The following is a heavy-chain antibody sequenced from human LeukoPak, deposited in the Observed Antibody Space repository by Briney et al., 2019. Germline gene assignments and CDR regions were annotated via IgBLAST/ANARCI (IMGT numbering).Heavy chain of an antibody. D-gene: IGHD3-10*01. CDR1: GGSFSGYY. J-gene: IGHJ6*03. Sequence: SETLSLTCAVYGGSFSGYYWSWIRQPPGKGLEWIGEINHSGSTNYNPSLKSRVTISVDTSKNQFSLKLSSVTAADTAVYYCVRTGSGSYYYYYYMDVWGKGTTVSISS. CDR2: INHSGST. V-gene: IGHV4-34*01. CDR3: VRTGSGSYYYYYYMDV.